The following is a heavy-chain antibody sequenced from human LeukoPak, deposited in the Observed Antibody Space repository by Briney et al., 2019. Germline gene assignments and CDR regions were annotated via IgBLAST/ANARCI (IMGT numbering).Heavy chain of an antibody. CDR2: INHSGST. CDR1: GGSFSGYY. Sequence: SETLSLTCAVSGGSFSGYYWNWIRQSPGKGLEWIGEINHSGSTHYNPSLKSRVTISVDTSQKQFSLRLTSVTAADTAVYYCARCLGSGSYSPRPYYYYYYYMDVWGKGTTVTISS. CDR3: ARCLGSGSYSPRPYYYYYYYMDV. J-gene: IGHJ6*03. D-gene: IGHD3-10*01. V-gene: IGHV4-34*01.